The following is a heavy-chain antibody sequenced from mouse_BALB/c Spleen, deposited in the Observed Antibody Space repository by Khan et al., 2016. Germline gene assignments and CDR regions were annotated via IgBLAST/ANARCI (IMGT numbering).Heavy chain of an antibody. V-gene: IGHV13-2*02. CDR2: IAVKSDNFGA. D-gene: IGHD2-4*01. Sequence: VQLVEPGGGLVRPGNSLKLSCVTSGFTFSNYRMHWLRQPPGKRLEWIAVIAVKSDNFGANYADSVKGRFTISRDESTSSVYLQMDRLREEDTATYYCSRSMITTFVDYWGQGTTLTGSS. J-gene: IGHJ2*01. CDR3: SRSMITTFVDY. CDR1: GFTFSNYR.